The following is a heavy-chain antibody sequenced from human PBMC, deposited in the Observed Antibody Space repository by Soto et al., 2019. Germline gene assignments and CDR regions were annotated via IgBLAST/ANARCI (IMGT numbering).Heavy chain of an antibody. CDR3: ATEALSLITVVVPTFGY. V-gene: IGHV1-18*03. J-gene: IGHJ1*01. Sequence: ASVKVSCKASGYTFTSYGISWVRQAPGQGLEWMGWISAYNGNTNYAQKLQGRVTMTTDTSTSTAYMELRSLRPDDMAVYYCATEALSLITVVVPTFGYWGQGMLVTVSS. CDR2: ISAYNGNT. D-gene: IGHD4-4*01. CDR1: GYTFTSYG.